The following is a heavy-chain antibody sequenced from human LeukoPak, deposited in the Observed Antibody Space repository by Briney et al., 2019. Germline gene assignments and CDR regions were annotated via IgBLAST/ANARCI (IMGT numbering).Heavy chain of an antibody. CDR3: ARTRIQLWLGYYYGMDV. J-gene: IGHJ6*02. Sequence: ASVKVSCKASGYTFTGYYMHWVRQAPGQGLEWMGWINPNSGGTNYAQKFQGRVTMTRYTSISTAYMELSRLRSDDTAVYYCARTRIQLWLGYYYGMDVWGQGTTVTVSS. CDR1: GYTFTGYY. D-gene: IGHD5-18*01. CDR2: INPNSGGT. V-gene: IGHV1-2*02.